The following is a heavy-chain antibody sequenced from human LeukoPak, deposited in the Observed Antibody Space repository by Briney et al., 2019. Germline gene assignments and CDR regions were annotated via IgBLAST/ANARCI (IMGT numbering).Heavy chain of an antibody. J-gene: IGHJ4*02. V-gene: IGHV3-33*01. Sequence: GSLRLSCAASGFTFSSYGMHWVRQAPGKGLEWVAVIWYDGSNKYYADSVKGRFTISRDNSKNTLYLQMNSLRAEDTAVYYCATYDSSGYYGIDYWGQGTLVTVSS. CDR1: GFTFSSYG. D-gene: IGHD3-22*01. CDR3: ATYDSSGYYGIDY. CDR2: IWYDGSNK.